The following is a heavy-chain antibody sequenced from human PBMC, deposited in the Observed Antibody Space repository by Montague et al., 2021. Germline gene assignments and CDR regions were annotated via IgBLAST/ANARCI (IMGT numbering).Heavy chain of an antibody. CDR1: GFSLNTRAVG. Sequence: PALVKPTQTLTLTCTFSGFSLNTRAVGVGWIRQPPGKALEWLALFCWSDENRYSPSLKSRLTITKDTSKNQVVLTMTNAEPVDTATYYCARHNSGWYSDFDYWSQGTLVTVSS. J-gene: IGHJ4*02. D-gene: IGHD6-19*01. V-gene: IGHV2-5*01. CDR3: ARHNSGWYSDFDY. CDR2: FCWSDEN.